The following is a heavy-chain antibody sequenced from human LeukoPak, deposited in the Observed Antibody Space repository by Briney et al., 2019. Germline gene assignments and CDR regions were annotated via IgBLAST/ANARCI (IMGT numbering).Heavy chain of an antibody. D-gene: IGHD1-26*01. CDR3: ARDQDSGSYLFDH. CDR2: ISYDGSNK. J-gene: IGHJ4*02. V-gene: IGHV3-30*04. CDR1: GFTFSSYA. Sequence: GRSLRLSCAASGFTFSSYAMHWVRQAPGKGLEWVAVISYDGSNKYYADSVKGRFTISRDNSKNTLYLQMNSLRAEDTAVYYCARDQDSGSYLFDHWGQGTLVTVSS.